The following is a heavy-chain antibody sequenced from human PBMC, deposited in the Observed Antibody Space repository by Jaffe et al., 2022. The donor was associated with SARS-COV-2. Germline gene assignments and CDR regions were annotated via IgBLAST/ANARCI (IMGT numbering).Heavy chain of an antibody. J-gene: IGHJ6*02. CDR2: ISGSGGST. CDR1: GFTFSSYA. CDR3: AKHSSPYDSSGYKTPYYYYGMDV. Sequence: EVQLLESGGGLVQPGGSLRLSCAASGFTFSSYAMSWVRQAPGKGLEWVSAISGSGGSTYYADSVKGRFTISRDNSKNTLYLQMNSLRAEDTAVYYCAKHSSPYDSSGYKTPYYYYGMDVWGQGTTVTVSS. V-gene: IGHV3-23*01. D-gene: IGHD3-22*01.